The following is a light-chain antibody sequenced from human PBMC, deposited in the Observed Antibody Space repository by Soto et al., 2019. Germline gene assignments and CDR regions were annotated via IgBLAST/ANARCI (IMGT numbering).Light chain of an antibody. CDR3: PTWGTGIRV. CDR1: RGHSNYA. Sequence: QSVLTQSPSASASLGASVKLTCTLSRGHSNYAIAWHQQHPEKGPRYLRKVKSDGSHRKGDGIPYRFSGSSSGAQRYLPISSLQSEDEAHYYCPTWGTGIRVFGTGTKLTVL. J-gene: IGLJ1*01. V-gene: IGLV4-69*01. CDR2: VKSDGSH.